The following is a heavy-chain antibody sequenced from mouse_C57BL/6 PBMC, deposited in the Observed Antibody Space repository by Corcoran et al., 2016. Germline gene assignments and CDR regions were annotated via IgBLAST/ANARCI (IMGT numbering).Heavy chain of an antibody. CDR3: ARLGLLYAMDY. CDR1: GYTFTTYG. J-gene: IGHJ4*01. Sequence: QIQLVQSGPELKKPGETVKISCKASGYTFTTYGMSWVKQAPGKGLKWRGWINTYSGVPTYADDFKGRFAFSLETSASTAYLQINNLKNEETATYFCARLGLLYAMDYWGQGTSVTVSS. D-gene: IGHD3-1*01. CDR2: INTYSGVP. V-gene: IGHV9-3*01.